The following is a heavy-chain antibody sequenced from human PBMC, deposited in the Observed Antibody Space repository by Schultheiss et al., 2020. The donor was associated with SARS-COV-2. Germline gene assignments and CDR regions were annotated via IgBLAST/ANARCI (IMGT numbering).Heavy chain of an antibody. CDR1: GFTFSSYA. J-gene: IGHJ4*02. D-gene: IGHD6-19*01. V-gene: IGHV3-21*01. Sequence: GGSLRLSCAASGFTFSSYAMHWVRQAPGKGLEWVSSISSSSSYIYYADSVKGRFTISRDNAKNSLYLQMNSLRAEDTAVYYCARDGAGVRYFDYWGQGTLVTVSS. CDR3: ARDGAGVRYFDY. CDR2: ISSSSSYI.